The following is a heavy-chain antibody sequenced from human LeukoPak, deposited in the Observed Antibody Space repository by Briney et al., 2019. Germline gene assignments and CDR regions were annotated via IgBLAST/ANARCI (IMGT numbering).Heavy chain of an antibody. CDR1: GFAFSSYW. J-gene: IGHJ5*02. Sequence: PGGSLRLSCAASGFAFSSYWMHWVRQAPGKGLVWVSRINSDGISTTYADSVQGRFTISRDNAKNTLYLQMNSLRADDTAVYYCARSVYSYYANWFDPWGQGTLVTVSS. D-gene: IGHD4-11*01. CDR3: ARSVYSYYANWFDP. V-gene: IGHV3-74*01. CDR2: INSDGIST.